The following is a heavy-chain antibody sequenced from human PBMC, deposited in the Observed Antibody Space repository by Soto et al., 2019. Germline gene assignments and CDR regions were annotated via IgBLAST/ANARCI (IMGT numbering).Heavy chain of an antibody. J-gene: IGHJ4*02. CDR2: IYYSGST. CDR3: ARYRNPGALYFDY. V-gene: IGHV4-59*01. CDR1: GGSISSYY. Sequence: SETLSLTCTVSGGSISSYYWSWIRQPPGKGLEWIGYIYYSGSTNYNPSLKSRVTISVDTSKNQFSLKLSSVAAADTAVYYCARYRNPGALYFDYWGQGTLVTVSS. D-gene: IGHD1-1*01.